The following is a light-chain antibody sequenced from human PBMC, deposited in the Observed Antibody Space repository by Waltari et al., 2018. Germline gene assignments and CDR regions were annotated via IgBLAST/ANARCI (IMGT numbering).Light chain of an antibody. Sequence: AIQMTQSPSSLSASVGDRVTIPCRASQGIRNDLGWYQQKPGKAPKLLIYAASILQSGVPSRFGGSGSGTDFTLTISSLQPEDFATYYCLQDYNYPRTFGQGTKVEIK. CDR3: LQDYNYPRT. CDR1: QGIRND. CDR2: AAS. J-gene: IGKJ1*01. V-gene: IGKV1-6*01.